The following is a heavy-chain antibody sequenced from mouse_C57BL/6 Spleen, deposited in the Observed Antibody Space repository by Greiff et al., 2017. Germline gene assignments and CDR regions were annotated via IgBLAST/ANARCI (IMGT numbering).Heavy chain of an antibody. CDR2: IDPEDGDT. Sequence: VQLQQSGAELVRPGASVKLSCTASGFNIKDYYMHWVKQRPEQGLEWIGRIDPEDGDTEYAPKFQGQATMTADTSSNTAYLQLSSLTSEYTAVYYCTTGDYSNYPFAMDYWGQGTSVTVSS. J-gene: IGHJ4*01. V-gene: IGHV14-1*01. CDR1: GFNIKDYY. CDR3: TTGDYSNYPFAMDY. D-gene: IGHD2-5*01.